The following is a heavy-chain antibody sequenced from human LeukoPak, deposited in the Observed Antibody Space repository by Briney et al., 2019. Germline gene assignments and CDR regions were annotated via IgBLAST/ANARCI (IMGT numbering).Heavy chain of an antibody. CDR1: GFTLTSYT. CDR2: ITSSSSYI. CDR3: AKTYGHFDD. D-gene: IGHD4-17*01. J-gene: IGHJ4*02. Sequence: GGSLRLSCAASGFTLTSYTMNWVRQAPGKGLEWVSSITSSSSYIYYADSVKGRFTISRDNAKNTLYLQMTSLRVEDTAVYYCAKTYGHFDDWGQGTLVTVSS. V-gene: IGHV3-21*01.